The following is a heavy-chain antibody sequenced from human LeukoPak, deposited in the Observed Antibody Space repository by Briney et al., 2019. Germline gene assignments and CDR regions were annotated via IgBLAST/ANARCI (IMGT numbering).Heavy chain of an antibody. CDR3: ARGEEVAAIPALNWYFDL. V-gene: IGHV1-46*01. D-gene: IGHD5-24*01. CDR1: GYTFTSYY. CDR2: INPSGGST. J-gene: IGHJ2*01. Sequence: ASVNVSCKASGYTFTSYYMHWVRQAPGQGLEWMGIINPSGGSTSYAQKFQGRVTMTRDTSTSTVYMELSSLRSEDTAVYYCARGEEVAAIPALNWYFDLWGRGTLVTVSS.